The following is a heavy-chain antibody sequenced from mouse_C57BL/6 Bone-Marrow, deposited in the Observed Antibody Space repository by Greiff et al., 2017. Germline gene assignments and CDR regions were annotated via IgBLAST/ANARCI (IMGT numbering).Heavy chain of an antibody. V-gene: IGHV1-81*01. CDR1: GYTFTSYG. CDR2: IYPRSGNT. Sequence: LQESGAELARPGASVKLSCKASGYTFTSYGISWVKQRTGQGLEWIGEIYPRSGNTYYNEKFKGKATLTADKSSSTAYMELRSLTSEDSAVYFCARNLPGIAMDYWGQGTSVTVSS. D-gene: IGHD4-1*01. CDR3: ARNLPGIAMDY. J-gene: IGHJ4*01.